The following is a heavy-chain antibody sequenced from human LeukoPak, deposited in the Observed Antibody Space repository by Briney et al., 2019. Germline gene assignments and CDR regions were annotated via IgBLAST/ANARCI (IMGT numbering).Heavy chain of an antibody. CDR3: ARLSRGTGFSRWFDP. J-gene: IGHJ5*02. V-gene: IGHV4-59*05. CDR1: GGSISSYY. CDR2: IYYSGSS. D-gene: IGHD2/OR15-2a*01. Sequence: SETLSLTCTVSGGSISSYYWSWIRQPPGKGLEWIGSIYYSGSSYYNPSLKSRVTISVDTSKNQFSLKLSSVTAADTAVYYCARLSRGTGFSRWFDPWGQGTLVTVSS.